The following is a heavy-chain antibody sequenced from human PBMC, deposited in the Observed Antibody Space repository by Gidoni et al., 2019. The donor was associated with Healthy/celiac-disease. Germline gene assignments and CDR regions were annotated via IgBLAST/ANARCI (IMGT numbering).Heavy chain of an antibody. CDR3: ARDRGSGSYPILDY. V-gene: IGHV3-30-3*01. CDR2: ISYDGSNK. CDR1: GFTFSSYA. D-gene: IGHD3-10*01. J-gene: IGHJ4*02. Sequence: QVQLVESGGGVVQPGRSLRLSCAASGFTFSSYAMHWVRQAPGKGLEWVAVISYDGSNKYYADSVKGRFTISRDNSKNTLYLQMNSLRAEDTAVYYCARDRGSGSYPILDYWGQGTLVTVSS.